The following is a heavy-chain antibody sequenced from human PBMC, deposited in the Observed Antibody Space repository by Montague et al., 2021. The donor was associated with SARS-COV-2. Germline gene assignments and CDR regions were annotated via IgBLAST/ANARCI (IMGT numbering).Heavy chain of an antibody. CDR3: AKQPGAGAVVYWYFDL. J-gene: IGHJ2*01. Sequence: SLRLSCAASGFAFNNFAMTWVRQPPGKGLEWVSSIFGSGAGTYYADFVKGRFTISRDNSRNTVYLQMNSLRSEDTGKYYCAKQPGAGAVVYWYFDLWGRGTVVSVSS. CDR1: GFAFNNFA. CDR2: IFGSGAGT. V-gene: IGHV3-23*01. D-gene: IGHD6-19*01.